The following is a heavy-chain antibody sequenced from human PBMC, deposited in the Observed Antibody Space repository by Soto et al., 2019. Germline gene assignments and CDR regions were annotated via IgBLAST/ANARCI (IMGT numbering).Heavy chain of an antibody. CDR3: AIVVTQYSGSYRTIDY. CDR2: INSDGSST. J-gene: IGHJ4*01. D-gene: IGHD1-26*01. CDR1: GFTFSSYW. V-gene: IGHV3-74*01. Sequence: EVQLVESGGGLVQPGGSLRLSCAASGFTFSSYWMHWVRQAPGKGLVWVSRINSDGSSTSSADSVKGRVTISRDNAKNTLDLHMNSLRAEYTAVFYCAIVVTQYSGSYRTIDYWGHGTLVTVSS.